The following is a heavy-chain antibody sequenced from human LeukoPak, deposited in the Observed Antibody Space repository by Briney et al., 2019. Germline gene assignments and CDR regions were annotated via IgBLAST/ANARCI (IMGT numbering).Heavy chain of an antibody. CDR1: GFTFSSYG. V-gene: IGHV3-33*06. D-gene: IGHD6-13*01. CDR3: AKIGPIAALDGW. Sequence: GGSLRLSCAASGFTFSSYGMHWVRQAPGKGLEWVAVTWYDGSNKYYADSVKGRFTISRDNSKNTLYLQMNSLRAEDTAVYYCAKIGPIAALDGWWGQGTLVTVSS. J-gene: IGHJ4*02. CDR2: TWYDGSNK.